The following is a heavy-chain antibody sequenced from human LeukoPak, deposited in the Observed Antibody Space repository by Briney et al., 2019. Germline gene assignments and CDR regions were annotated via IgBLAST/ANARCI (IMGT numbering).Heavy chain of an antibody. V-gene: IGHV3-23*01. Sequence: TGGSLRLSCAASGFTFSSYAMSWVRQAPGKGLEWVSAISGSGGSTYYADSVKGRFTISRDNSKNTLYLQMNSLRAEDTAVYYCAKGADSSSWERGDYWGQGTLVTVSS. J-gene: IGHJ4*02. CDR1: GFTFSSYA. D-gene: IGHD6-13*01. CDR3: AKGADSSSWERGDY. CDR2: ISGSGGST.